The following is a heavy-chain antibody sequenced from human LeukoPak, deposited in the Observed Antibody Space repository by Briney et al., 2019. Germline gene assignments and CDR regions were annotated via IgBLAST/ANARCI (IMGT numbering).Heavy chain of an antibody. J-gene: IGHJ6*03. D-gene: IGHD3-22*01. CDR2: ISAYNGNT. Sequence: ASVKVSCKASGYTFTSYGISWVRQAPGRGLEWMGWISAYNGNTNYAQKLQGRVTMTTDTSTSTAYMELRSLRSDDTAVYYCARVSDYYDSSGYYGRYYYYMDVWGKGTTVTISS. CDR3: ARVSDYYDSSGYYGRYYYYMDV. V-gene: IGHV1-18*01. CDR1: GYTFTSYG.